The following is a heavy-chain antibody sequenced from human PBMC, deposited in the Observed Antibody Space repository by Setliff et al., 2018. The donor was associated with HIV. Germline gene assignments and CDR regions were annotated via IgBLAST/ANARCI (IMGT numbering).Heavy chain of an antibody. CDR1: GGSFSGNY. CDR2: INHGGST. Sequence: SETLSLTCAVYGGSFSGNYWSWIRQPPGKGLEWIGDINHGGSTNYNLSLKSRVTISVDMSKNQISLKLSSVTAADTAVYYCARASGDTSKFVNYYYYYMDVWGKGTTVTVSS. V-gene: IGHV4-34*01. CDR3: ARASGDTSKFVNYYYYYMDV. D-gene: IGHD6-19*01. J-gene: IGHJ6*03.